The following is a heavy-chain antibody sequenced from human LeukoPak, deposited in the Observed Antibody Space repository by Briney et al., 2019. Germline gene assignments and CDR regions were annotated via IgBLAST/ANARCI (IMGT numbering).Heavy chain of an antibody. CDR2: INHSGST. J-gene: IGHJ4*02. CDR1: GGSFSGYY. D-gene: IGHD3-22*01. CDR3: ARVVSSGYFPFDY. V-gene: IGHV4-34*01. Sequence: SETPSLTCAVYGGSFSGYYWSWIRQPPGKGLEWIGEINHSGSTNYNPSLKSRVTISVDTSKNQFSLKLSSVTAADTAVYYCARVVSSGYFPFDYWGQGTLVTVSS.